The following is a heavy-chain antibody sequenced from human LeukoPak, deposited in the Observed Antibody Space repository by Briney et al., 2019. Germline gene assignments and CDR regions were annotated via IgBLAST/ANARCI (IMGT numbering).Heavy chain of an antibody. CDR3: TRAGRYCSGGSCYSFY. CDR2: IRSKAHGGTT. CDR1: GFTSGDYA. Sequence: KPGRSLRLSCTASGFTSGDYAMSWFRQAPGEGLEWVGFIRSKAHGGTTEYAASVKGRFTISRDDSKSIAYLQMDSLKTEDTAVYYCTRAGRYCSGGSCYSFYWGQGTLVTVSS. V-gene: IGHV3-49*05. D-gene: IGHD2-15*01. J-gene: IGHJ4*02.